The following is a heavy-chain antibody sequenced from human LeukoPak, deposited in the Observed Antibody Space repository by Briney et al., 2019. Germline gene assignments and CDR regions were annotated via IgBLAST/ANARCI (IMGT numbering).Heavy chain of an antibody. CDR2: IYYSGST. CDR1: GGSISSYY. Sequence: ASETLSLTCTVSGGSISSYYWSWIRQPPGKGLEWIGYIYYSGSTTYNPSLKSRVTISVDTSKNQFSLKLSSVTAADTAVYYCAREGGPYRPLDYSGQGTLVTVSS. J-gene: IGHJ4*02. CDR3: AREGGPYRPLDY. V-gene: IGHV4-59*01.